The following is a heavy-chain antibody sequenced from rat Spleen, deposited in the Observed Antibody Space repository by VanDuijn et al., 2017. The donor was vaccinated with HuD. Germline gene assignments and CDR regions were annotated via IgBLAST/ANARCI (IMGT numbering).Heavy chain of an antibody. D-gene: IGHD1-4*01. V-gene: IGHV5-19*01. CDR2: ISPSGGTT. Sequence: EVQLVESGGGLVQPGRSLKLSCSASGFIFTDYGMHWIRQAPTKGLKWVASISPSGGTTYYRDSVKGRFTISRDDAKSTLFLQMDSLRSEDTATYYCTNAGPGISWFAYWGQGTLVSVSS. J-gene: IGHJ3*01. CDR3: TNAGPGISWFAY. CDR1: GFIFTDYG.